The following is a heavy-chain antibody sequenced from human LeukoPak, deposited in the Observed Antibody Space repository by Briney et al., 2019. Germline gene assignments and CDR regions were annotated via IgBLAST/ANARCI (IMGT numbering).Heavy chain of an antibody. J-gene: IGHJ5*02. CDR2: INPNSVGT. CDR1: GYTFTGYY. D-gene: IGHD6-13*01. V-gene: IGHV1-2*02. Sequence: WASVKVSCKASGYTFTGYYMHWVRQAPGQGLEWMGWINPNSVGTNYAQKFQGRVTMTRDTSISTAYMELSRLRSDDTAVYYCARGFNKDPHSSSWYSPSNWFDPWGQGTLVTVSS. CDR3: ARGFNKDPHSSSWYSPSNWFDP.